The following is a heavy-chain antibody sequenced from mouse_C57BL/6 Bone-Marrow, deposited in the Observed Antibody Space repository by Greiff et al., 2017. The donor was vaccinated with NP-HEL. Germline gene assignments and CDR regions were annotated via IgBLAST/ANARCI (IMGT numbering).Heavy chain of an antibody. Sequence: VQLQQSGPELVKPGASVKLSCKASGYTFTSYDINWVKQRPGQGLEWIGWIYPRDGSTKYNEKFKGKATLTVDTSSSTAYMELHSLTSEDSAVYFCARYDGYYLYAMEYWGQGTSVTVSS. CDR1: GYTFTSYD. CDR3: ARYDGYYLYAMEY. J-gene: IGHJ4*01. D-gene: IGHD2-3*01. V-gene: IGHV1-85*01. CDR2: IYPRDGST.